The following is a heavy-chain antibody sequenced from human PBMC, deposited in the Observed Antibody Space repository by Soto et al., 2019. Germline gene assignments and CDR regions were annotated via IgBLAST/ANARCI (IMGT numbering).Heavy chain of an antibody. D-gene: IGHD2-2*01. J-gene: IGHJ4*02. CDR2: IYPGDSDT. Sequence: PGESLKISCKGSGYSFTSYWIGWVRQMPGKGLEWMGIIYPGDSDTRYSPSFQGQVTISADKSISTAYLQWSSLKASDTAMYYCARGYCSSTSCYERAGFDYGGQGTLVTVPS. V-gene: IGHV5-51*01. CDR1: GYSFTSYW. CDR3: ARGYCSSTSCYERAGFDY.